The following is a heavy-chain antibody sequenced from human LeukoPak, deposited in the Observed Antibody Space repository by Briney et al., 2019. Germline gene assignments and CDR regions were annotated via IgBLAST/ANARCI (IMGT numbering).Heavy chain of an antibody. V-gene: IGHV4-38-2*02. D-gene: IGHD3-22*01. CDR2: IYHSGST. J-gene: IGHJ3*02. CDR1: GYSISSGYY. Sequence: SETLSLTCTVSGYSISSGYYWGWIRQPPGKGLEWIGSIYHSGSTYYNPSLKSRVTISVDTSKNQFSLKLSSVTAADTAVYYCARDSLFTMIVVDAFDIWGQGTMVTVSS. CDR3: ARDSLFTMIVVDAFDI.